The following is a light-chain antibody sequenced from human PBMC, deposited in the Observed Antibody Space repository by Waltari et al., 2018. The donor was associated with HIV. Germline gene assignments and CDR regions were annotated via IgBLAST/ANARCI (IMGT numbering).Light chain of an antibody. CDR1: SNDVGGYNY. J-gene: IGLJ2*01. CDR2: EVS. CDR3: SSYKNSNTLV. V-gene: IGLV2-14*01. Sequence: QSALTQPASVSGSAGQSITISCTGTSNDVGGYNYVSWYQQHPGKAPKLMIDEVSNRPSGVSNRFSGSKSGNTASLTISGLQAEDEADYYCSSYKNSNTLVFGGGTKLTVL.